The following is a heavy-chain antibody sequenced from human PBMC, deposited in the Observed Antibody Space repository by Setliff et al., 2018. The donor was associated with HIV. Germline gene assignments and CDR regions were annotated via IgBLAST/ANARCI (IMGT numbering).Heavy chain of an antibody. Sequence: PSETLSLTCTVSGGSIRSSSYYWGWIRQPPGKGLEWIGGIYYSGSPQNNPSFKSRVTISVDTSKNQFSLRLSSVTAADTAVYYCARRAYSHGPYWYFDLWGRGILVTVSS. CDR1: GGSIRSSSYY. J-gene: IGHJ2*01. CDR3: ARRAYSHGPYWYFDL. CDR2: IYYSGSP. D-gene: IGHD5-18*01. V-gene: IGHV4-39*07.